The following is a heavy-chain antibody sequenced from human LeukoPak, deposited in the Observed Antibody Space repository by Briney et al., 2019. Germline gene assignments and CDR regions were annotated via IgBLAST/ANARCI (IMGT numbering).Heavy chain of an antibody. D-gene: IGHD6-13*01. CDR3: ARLSVIAADGTHYFDY. J-gene: IGHJ4*02. Sequence: GASLKISCKGSGYSFTNYWIGWVRQMPGKGLECMGIIYPADSDSRNSPSFQAQVSISADKSINPAYLQWSSLEASDTAMYYCARLSVIAADGTHYFDYWGQGTLVTVSS. CDR1: GYSFTNYW. V-gene: IGHV5-51*01. CDR2: IYPADSDS.